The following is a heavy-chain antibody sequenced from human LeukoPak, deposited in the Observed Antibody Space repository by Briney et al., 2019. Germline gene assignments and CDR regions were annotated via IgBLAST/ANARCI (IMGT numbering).Heavy chain of an antibody. CDR1: GGSISSYY. J-gene: IGHJ4*02. D-gene: IGHD2-15*01. CDR2: IYYSGST. Sequence: SETLSLTCTVSGGSISSYYWRWIRQPPGKGLEWSGDIYYSGSTNYTPSLKSRVTISVVTSKNQFSLKLNSVTAADTAVYYCARGRYCSGGSCYLDYWGQGTLVTVPS. V-gene: IGHV4-59*01. CDR3: ARGRYCSGGSCYLDY.